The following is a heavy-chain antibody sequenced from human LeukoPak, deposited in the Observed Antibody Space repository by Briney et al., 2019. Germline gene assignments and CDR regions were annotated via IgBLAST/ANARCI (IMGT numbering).Heavy chain of an antibody. Sequence: ASVKVSCKASGYTFTSYAMHWVRQAPGQRLEWMGGINAGNGNTKYSQKFQGRVTITRDTSASTAYMELSSLRSEDTAVYYCARDSAKRTVIAACPNRGYYYGMDVWGQGTTVTVSS. CDR1: GYTFTSYA. CDR3: ARDSAKRTVIAACPNRGYYYGMDV. V-gene: IGHV1-3*01. CDR2: INAGNGNT. J-gene: IGHJ6*02. D-gene: IGHD6-6*01.